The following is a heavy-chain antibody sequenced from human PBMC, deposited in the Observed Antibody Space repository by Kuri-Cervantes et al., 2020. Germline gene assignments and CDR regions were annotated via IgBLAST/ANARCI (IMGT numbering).Heavy chain of an antibody. CDR2: IYHSGST. J-gene: IGHJ4*02. Sequence: SETLSLTCTVSGYSISSGYYWGWIRQPPGKGLECIGIIYHSGSTYYNPSLKSRVTISVDTSKNQFSLKLSSVTAADTAVYYCARGHPYGEHFDYWGQGTLVTVSS. D-gene: IGHD1/OR15-1a*01. CDR1: GYSISSGYY. CDR3: ARGHPYGEHFDY. V-gene: IGHV4-38-2*02.